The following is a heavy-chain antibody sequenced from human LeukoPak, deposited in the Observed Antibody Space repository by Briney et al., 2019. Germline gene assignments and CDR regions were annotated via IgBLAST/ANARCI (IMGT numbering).Heavy chain of an antibody. CDR2: IGSSSSYI. V-gene: IGHV3-21*01. D-gene: IGHD6-6*01. J-gene: IGHJ6*02. CDR3: ARDSSSSYYYYYGMDV. CDR1: KFTFSSYS. Sequence: PGGSLRLSCAASKFTFSSYSMNWVRQAPGKGLEWVSSIGSSSSYIYYADLVKGRFTISRDNAKNSLYLQMNSLRAEDTAVYYCARDSSSSYYYYYGMDVWGQGTTVTVSS.